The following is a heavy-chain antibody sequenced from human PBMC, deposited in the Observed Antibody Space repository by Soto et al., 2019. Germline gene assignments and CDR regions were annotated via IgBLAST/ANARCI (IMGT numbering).Heavy chain of an antibody. Sequence: EVQLVESGGGLVKPGGSLRLSCAASGFTFSSYSMNWVRQAPGKGLEWVSSISSSSSYIYYADSVKGRFTISRDNAKNSLNLQMSSLRAGDTGVYDCSRDGGEYRLLHPGNGVDPWGQGPLVTVSS. J-gene: IGHJ5*02. CDR3: SRDGGEYRLLHPGNGVDP. CDR1: GFTFSSYS. D-gene: IGHD2-2*01. CDR2: ISSSSSYI. V-gene: IGHV3-21*01.